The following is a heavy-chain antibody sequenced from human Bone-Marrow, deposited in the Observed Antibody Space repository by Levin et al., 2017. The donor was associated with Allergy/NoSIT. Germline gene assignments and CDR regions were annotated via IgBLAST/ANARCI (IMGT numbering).Heavy chain of an antibody. V-gene: IGHV3-48*04. CDR1: GFTFSSYS. Sequence: GGSLRLSCAASGFTFSSYSMNWVRQAPGKGLEWVSYISSSSSTIYYADSVKGRFTISRDNAKNSLYLQMNSLRAEDTAVYYCARDAPFGYDILTGYYRPADYYDYYGMDVWGQGTTVTVSS. J-gene: IGHJ6*02. D-gene: IGHD3-9*01. CDR3: ARDAPFGYDILTGYYRPADYYDYYGMDV. CDR2: ISSSSSTI.